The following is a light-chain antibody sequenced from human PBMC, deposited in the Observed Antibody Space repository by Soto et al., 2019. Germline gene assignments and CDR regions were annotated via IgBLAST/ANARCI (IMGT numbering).Light chain of an antibody. CDR3: HQSYSVFTWT. CDR1: QSISSY. CDR2: AAS. Sequence: DLQMTQSPSSLSASVGDRVTITCRESQSISSYLNWYQQKPGKAPKLLIYAASSLQSGVPSRFSGSGSGTDFTLTISSLQSEDFATFYCHQSYSVFTWTFGQGTKVEIK. V-gene: IGKV1-39*01. J-gene: IGKJ1*01.